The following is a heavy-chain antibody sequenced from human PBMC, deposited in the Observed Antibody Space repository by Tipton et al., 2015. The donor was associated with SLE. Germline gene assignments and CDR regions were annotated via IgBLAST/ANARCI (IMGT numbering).Heavy chain of an antibody. J-gene: IGHJ6*03. CDR2: INHSGST. CDR3: ARGRLPPDRDYYYYYMDV. D-gene: IGHD1-14*01. CDR1: GGSVSSGSYY. Sequence: LRLSCTVSGGSVSSGSYYWSWIRQPPGKGLEWIGEINHSGSTNSNPSLKSRVTITTDTSKNQFSRKLSSVTAADTAVYYCARGRLPPDRDYYYYYMDVWGKGTTVTISS. V-gene: IGHV4-61*01.